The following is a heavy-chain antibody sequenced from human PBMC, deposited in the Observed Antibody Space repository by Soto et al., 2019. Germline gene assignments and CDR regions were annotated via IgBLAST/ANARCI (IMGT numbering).Heavy chain of an antibody. CDR1: GLIFSDYH. V-gene: IGHV3-72*01. CDR2: IRRKANSYTT. J-gene: IGHJ6*02. CDR3: AMLGGWSGGSSGMDV. D-gene: IGHD6-19*01. Sequence: EVQLVESGGGLVQPGGSLRLSFAASGLIFSDYHIDWVRQAPGKGLEWVGRIRRKANSYTTEYAASVKGRFTISRDDSKNSLYLQMNSLKSEDTAVYYCAMLGGWSGGSSGMDVWGQGTKVTVSS.